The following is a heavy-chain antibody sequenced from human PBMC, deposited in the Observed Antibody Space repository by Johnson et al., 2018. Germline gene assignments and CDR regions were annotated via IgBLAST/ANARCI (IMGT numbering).Heavy chain of an antibody. CDR2: INSDGSST. J-gene: IGHJ6*02. CDR1: GFTFSSYW. D-gene: IGHD1-26*01. CDR3: TKGGRAHMDV. Sequence: EVQLLETGGGVIQPGRSLRLSCAVSGFTFSSYWMHWVRQAPGKGLVWVSRINSDGSSTSYADSVKGRFTISRDNAKNTLYLQMNRLRAEDTAVYYCTKGGRAHMDVWGQGTTVTVSS. V-gene: IGHV3-74*02.